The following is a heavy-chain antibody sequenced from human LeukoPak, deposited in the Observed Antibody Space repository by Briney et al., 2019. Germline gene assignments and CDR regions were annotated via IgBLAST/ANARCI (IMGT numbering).Heavy chain of an antibody. J-gene: IGHJ4*02. V-gene: IGHV3-33*01. CDR2: IWYDGSNK. Sequence: GRSLRLSCAASGFTFSSYGMHSVRQAPGKGLECVAVIWYDGSNKYYADSVKGRFTISRDNSKNTLYLQMNSLRAEDTAVYYCARDLAGELPLDYWGQGTLVTVSS. CDR1: GFTFSSYG. D-gene: IGHD1-26*01. CDR3: ARDLAGELPLDY.